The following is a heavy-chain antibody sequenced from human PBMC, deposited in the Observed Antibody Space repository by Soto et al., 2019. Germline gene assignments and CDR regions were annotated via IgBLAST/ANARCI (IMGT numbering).Heavy chain of an antibody. Sequence: QVQLVESGGGVVQPGRSLRLSCAASGFSFSSYGMHWVRQAPGKGLELVAVILDDGSDKDYTDAVKGRFTISRDNSKTTLYLEMNSLIAEDTAVYYCARDDDYGDNGLDYWGQGTLVTVSS. V-gene: IGHV3-33*01. CDR3: ARDDDYGDNGLDY. J-gene: IGHJ4*02. CDR2: ILDDGSDK. CDR1: GFSFSSYG. D-gene: IGHD4-17*01.